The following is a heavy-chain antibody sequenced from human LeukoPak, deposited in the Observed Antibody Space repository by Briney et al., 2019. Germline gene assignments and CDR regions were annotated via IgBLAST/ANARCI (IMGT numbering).Heavy chain of an antibody. D-gene: IGHD2-8*02. CDR2: ISSSGGST. CDR1: GFTFSSYA. V-gene: IGHV3-64*01. Sequence: GGSLRLSCAASGFTFSSYAMHWVRQVPGKGLEYVSAISSSGGSTYYANSVKGRFTISRDNSKNTLYLQMGSLRTEDMAIYYCARGPDVVLVSHWSFFDYWGQGTLVTVSS. CDR3: ARGPDVVLVSHWSFFDY. J-gene: IGHJ4*02.